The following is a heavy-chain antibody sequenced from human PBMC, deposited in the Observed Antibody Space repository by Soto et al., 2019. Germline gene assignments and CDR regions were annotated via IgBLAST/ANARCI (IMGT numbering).Heavy chain of an antibody. Sequence: QVQLQESGPGLVKPSQTLSLTCTVSGGSISTGGYYWSWVRQHPGKGLEWIGYIYYTGTTYYNQSLKSRVSISVDTSNNQLSLKLSSVTAADTAVYYCARAGPYDFWSGYPFEFWGQGTLVTVSS. J-gene: IGHJ4*02. D-gene: IGHD3-3*01. CDR1: GGSISTGGYY. CDR3: ARAGPYDFWSGYPFEF. CDR2: IYYTGTT. V-gene: IGHV4-31*03.